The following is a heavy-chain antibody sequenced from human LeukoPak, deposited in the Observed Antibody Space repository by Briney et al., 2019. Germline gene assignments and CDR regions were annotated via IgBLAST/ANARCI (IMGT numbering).Heavy chain of an antibody. CDR1: GGSITSTNY. CDR2: VNLQGST. CDR3: AREGGPYRPLDY. V-gene: IGHV4-4*02. Sequence: SDTLSLTCGVSGGSITSTNYWTWVPQPPGKGLEWIGEVNLQGSTNYNPSLMGRVALSVDMSENHISLQLTSVTAADTAVYYCAREGGPYRPLDYSGQGTLVTVSS. J-gene: IGHJ4*02.